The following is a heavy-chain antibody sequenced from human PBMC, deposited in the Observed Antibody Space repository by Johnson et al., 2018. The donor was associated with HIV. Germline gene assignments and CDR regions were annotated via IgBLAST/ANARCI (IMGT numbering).Heavy chain of an antibody. CDR1: GFTFDDYA. J-gene: IGHJ3*02. V-gene: IGHV3-9*01. CDR2: ISWNSGSI. CDR3: ARDCTNGVCGGFDI. Sequence: VQLVESGGGLVQPGRSLRLSCAASGFTFDDYAMHWVRQAPGKGLEWVSGISWNSGSIGYADSVKGRFTISRDNAKNTLYLQMNSLRAEDTAVYYCARDCTNGVCGGFDIWGQGTMVTVSS. D-gene: IGHD2-8*01.